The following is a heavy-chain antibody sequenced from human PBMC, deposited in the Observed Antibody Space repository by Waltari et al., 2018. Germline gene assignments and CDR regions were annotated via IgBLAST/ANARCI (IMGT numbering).Heavy chain of an antibody. CDR3: ARSCGLRCHWFDP. V-gene: IGHV3-74*01. CDR2: INIDEDGT. J-gene: IGHJ5*02. CDR1: GFTFTRYW. D-gene: IGHD4-17*01. Sequence: EVQLVESGGGLVQPGGSLRLSCAASGFTFTRYWMHWVRQAPGKGLVWGSRINIDEDGTSYADSVKGRFTISRDNTKNTLYLQMNSLRAEDTAVYYCARSCGLRCHWFDPWGQGTLVTVSS.